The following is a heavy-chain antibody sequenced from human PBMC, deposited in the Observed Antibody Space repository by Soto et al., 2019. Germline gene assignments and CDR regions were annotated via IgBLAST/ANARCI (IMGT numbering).Heavy chain of an antibody. CDR2: INHSGST. Sequence: TSETLSLTCAVYGGSFSGYYWSWIRQPPGKGLEWIGEINHSGSTNYNPSLKSRVTISVDTSKNQFSLKLSSVTAADTAVYYCARVGIAAAGMTIDYWGQGTLVTVSS. CDR1: GGSFSGYY. J-gene: IGHJ4*02. V-gene: IGHV4-34*01. D-gene: IGHD6-13*01. CDR3: ARVGIAAAGMTIDY.